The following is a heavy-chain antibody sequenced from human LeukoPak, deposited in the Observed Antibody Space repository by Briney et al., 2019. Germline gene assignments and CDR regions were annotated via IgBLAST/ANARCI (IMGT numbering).Heavy chain of an antibody. V-gene: IGHV3-11*01. J-gene: IGHJ4*02. Sequence: GGSLRLSCAASGFTFSDYYMSWIRQAPGKGLEWVSYISSSGSTIYYADSVKGRFTISRDNAKNPLYLQMNSLRAEDTAVYYCARAPLYSSRSHLDYWGQGTLVTVSS. D-gene: IGHD6-13*01. CDR3: ARAPLYSSRSHLDY. CDR1: GFTFSDYY. CDR2: ISSSGSTI.